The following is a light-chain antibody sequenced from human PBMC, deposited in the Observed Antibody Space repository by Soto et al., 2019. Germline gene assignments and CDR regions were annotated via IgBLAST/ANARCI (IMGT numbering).Light chain of an antibody. CDR1: QSVSSSY. J-gene: IGKJ4*01. CDR2: GAS. Sequence: EIVLTQSPGTLSLSPGKRATLSCRASQSVSSSYLAWYQQKPRQAPRLLIYGASSKTTGIPDRFSGSGSGTDFTLTISRLEPEDFAVYYCQQYGSSPVLTFGGGTKVDIK. V-gene: IGKV3-20*01. CDR3: QQYGSSPVLT.